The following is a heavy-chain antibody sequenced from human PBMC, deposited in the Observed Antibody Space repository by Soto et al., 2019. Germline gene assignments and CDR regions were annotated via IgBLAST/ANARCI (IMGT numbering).Heavy chain of an antibody. Sequence: QVQLHESGPGLVKPSATLSLTCTVSGDSISSTYWSWIRQPAGRGLEWIGRIYSSGSNNYNPSLESRVTMSVDTSKNQFSLTLRSATAADTAVYFCARGYESGYTFGHDLWGQGTLVTVSS. V-gene: IGHV4-4*07. CDR2: IYSSGSN. D-gene: IGHD3-22*01. J-gene: IGHJ5*02. CDR1: GDSISSTY. CDR3: ARGYESGYTFGHDL.